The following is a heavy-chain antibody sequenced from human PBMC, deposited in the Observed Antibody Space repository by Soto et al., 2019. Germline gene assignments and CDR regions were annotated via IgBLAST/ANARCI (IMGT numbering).Heavy chain of an antibody. Sequence: ASVKVSCKASGYTFNGYYMHWVRQAPGQGLEWMGIINPSGGSTSYAQKFQGRVTMTRDTSTSTVYMELSSLRSEDTAVYYCARDPWSSSSGYYYYYMDVWGKGTTVTVSS. CDR3: ARDPWSSSSGYYYYYMDV. D-gene: IGHD6-6*01. V-gene: IGHV1-46*02. J-gene: IGHJ6*03. CDR2: INPSGGST. CDR1: GYTFNGYY.